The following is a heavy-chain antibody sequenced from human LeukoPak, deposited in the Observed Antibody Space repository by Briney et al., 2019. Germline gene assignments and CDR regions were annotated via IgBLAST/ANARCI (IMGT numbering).Heavy chain of an antibody. J-gene: IGHJ6*03. CDR2: IIPIFGTT. D-gene: IGHD3-10*01. CDR1: GYTFTSYG. V-gene: IGHV1-69*06. CDR3: ARSRFPYYRLSRTDYYYMDV. Sequence: SVKVSCKASGYTFTSYGISWVRQAPGQGLEWMGGIIPIFGTTNYAQKFQGRVSITADKSTSTTYMQLSSLRSEDTAVYYCARSRFPYYRLSRTDYYYMDVWAKGTTVTVSS.